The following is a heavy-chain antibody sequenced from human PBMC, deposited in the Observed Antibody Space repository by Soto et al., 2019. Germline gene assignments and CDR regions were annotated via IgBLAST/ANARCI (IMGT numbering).Heavy chain of an antibody. V-gene: IGHV4-59*01. CDR1: GGSISSYY. D-gene: IGHD5-18*01. CDR3: ARSRLLSASLYYFDY. Sequence: QVQLQESGPGLVKPSETLSLTCTVSGGSISSYYWSWIRQPPGKGLEWIGYIYYSGSTNYNPSLKSRVTISVDTSKNQFSLKLSSVIAADTAVYYCARSRLLSASLYYFDYWGQGTLVTVSS. J-gene: IGHJ4*02. CDR2: IYYSGST.